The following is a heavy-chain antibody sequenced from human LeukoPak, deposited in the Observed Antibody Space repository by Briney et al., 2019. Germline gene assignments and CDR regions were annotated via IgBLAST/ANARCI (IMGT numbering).Heavy chain of an antibody. D-gene: IGHD6-19*01. CDR3: AREFFLDSSGFEVAFDI. CDR1: GYTFTGHY. CDR2: INPNSGGT. J-gene: IGHJ3*02. V-gene: IGHV1-2*02. Sequence: ASVKVSCKASGYTFTGHYMHWVRQAPGQGLEWMGWINPNSGGTNYAQKFQGRVTMTRDTSISTAYMELSRLRSDDTAVYYCAREFFLDSSGFEVAFDIWGQGTMVTVSS.